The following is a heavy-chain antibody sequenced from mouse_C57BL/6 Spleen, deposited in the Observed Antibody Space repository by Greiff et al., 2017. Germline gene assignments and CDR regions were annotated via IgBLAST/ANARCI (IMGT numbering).Heavy chain of an antibody. CDR2: INPYNGGT. Sequence: DVQLQESGPVLVKPGASVKMSCKASGYTFTDYYMNWVKQSHGKSLEWIGVINPYNGGTSYNQKFKGKATLTVDKSSSTAYMELNSLTSEDSAVHYCARGSSSFAYWGQGTLVTVSA. D-gene: IGHD1-1*01. V-gene: IGHV1-19*01. J-gene: IGHJ3*01. CDR1: GYTFTDYY. CDR3: ARGSSSFAY.